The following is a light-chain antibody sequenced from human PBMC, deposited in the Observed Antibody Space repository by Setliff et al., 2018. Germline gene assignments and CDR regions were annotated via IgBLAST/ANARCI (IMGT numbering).Light chain of an antibody. CDR1: SSDIGSTKY. CDR3: SSYTTSTFWV. Sequence: QSVLTQPASVSGSPGQSITIPCTGTSSDIGSTKYVSWYQQHPAKAPKLMIYEVSNRPSGVSNRFSGSKSGNTASLTISGLQAEDEADYYCSSYTTSTFWVFGGGTKVTVL. CDR2: EVS. V-gene: IGLV2-14*01. J-gene: IGLJ3*02.